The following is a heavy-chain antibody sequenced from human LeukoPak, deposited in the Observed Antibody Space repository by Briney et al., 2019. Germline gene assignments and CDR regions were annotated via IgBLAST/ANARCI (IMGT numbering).Heavy chain of an antibody. CDR3: AREGEGATWGYYYYGMDV. Sequence: GGSLRLSCAASGFTFSSYSMNWVRQAPGKGLEWVSYISSSSSTIYYADSVKGRFTISRDNAKNSLYLQMNSRRAEDTAVYYCAREGEGATWGYYYYGMDVWGQGTTVTVSS. CDR2: ISSSSSTI. J-gene: IGHJ6*02. D-gene: IGHD1-26*01. CDR1: GFTFSSYS. V-gene: IGHV3-48*01.